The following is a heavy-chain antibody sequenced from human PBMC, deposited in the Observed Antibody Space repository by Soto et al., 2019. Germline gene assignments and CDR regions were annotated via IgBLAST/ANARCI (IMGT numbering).Heavy chain of an antibody. CDR2: IYYSGST. J-gene: IGHJ4*02. Sequence: SETLSLTCTVSGGSISSGDYYWSWIRQPPGKGLEWIGYIYYSGSTYYNPSLKSRVTISVDKSKNQFSLKLSSVTAADTAVYFCARYRRGTGWYYLDYWGQGILVTVSS. V-gene: IGHV4-30-4*01. CDR3: ARYRRGTGWYYLDY. D-gene: IGHD6-19*01. CDR1: GGSISSGDYY.